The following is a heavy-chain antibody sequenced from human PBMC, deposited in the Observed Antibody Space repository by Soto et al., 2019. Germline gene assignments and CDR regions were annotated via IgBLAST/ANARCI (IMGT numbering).Heavy chain of an antibody. CDR1: GFSISGYY. CDR2: VKGDGSET. CDR3: ARDPVTSD. V-gene: IGHV3-7*03. Sequence: EVQLVESGGGLVQPGGSRRLSCAASGFSISGYYMSWVRQAPGKGLEWVGNVKGDGSETHYVDSVKGRFTISTDNTENSVYLQMNNLRTEDTAMYYCARDPVTSDWGQGTLVTVSS. J-gene: IGHJ4*02.